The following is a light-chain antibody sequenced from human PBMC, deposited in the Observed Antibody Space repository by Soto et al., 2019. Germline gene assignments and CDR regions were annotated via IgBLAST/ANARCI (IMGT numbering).Light chain of an antibody. CDR3: QQYNVWPLT. Sequence: EIVMTQSPATLSVSPGERATLSCRASQSVSSNLAWYQQKPGQTPKLLIYVASTRATGIPARFSGSWSGTDFTLSISSLQSEDFAVYYCQQYNVWPLTFGGGTKVEFK. V-gene: IGKV3-15*01. CDR1: QSVSSN. J-gene: IGKJ4*01. CDR2: VAS.